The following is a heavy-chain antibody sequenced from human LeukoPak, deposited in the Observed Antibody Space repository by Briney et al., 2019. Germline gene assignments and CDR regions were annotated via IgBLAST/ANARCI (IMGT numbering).Heavy chain of an antibody. J-gene: IGHJ5*02. Sequence: PSETLSLTCTVSGGSINTPNYYWGWIRQTPGKGLEWIGNIFYSGGTYYNPSLKSRVTISVDTSKNQFSLKLSSVTAADTAVYYCARGRGYSYAWGQGTLVTVSS. D-gene: IGHD5-18*01. CDR3: ARGRGYSYA. V-gene: IGHV4-39*07. CDR2: IFYSGGT. CDR1: GGSINTPNYY.